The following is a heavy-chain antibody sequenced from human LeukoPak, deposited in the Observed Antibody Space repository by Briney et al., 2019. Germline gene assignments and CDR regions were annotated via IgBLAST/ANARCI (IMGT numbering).Heavy chain of an antibody. J-gene: IGHJ4*02. CDR3: AKDVLNGTDYNFDK. V-gene: IGHV3-23*01. CDR2: IIGTGNNT. CDR1: GFTFSSYG. Sequence: TGGSLRLSCAASGFTFSSYGMNWVRQAPGKGLEWVSFIIGTGNNTYYTDSLMGRFTISRDNSKNTLYLQMNSLRADHTAVYYCAKDVLNGTDYNFDKWGQGTLVTVSS. D-gene: IGHD1-26*01.